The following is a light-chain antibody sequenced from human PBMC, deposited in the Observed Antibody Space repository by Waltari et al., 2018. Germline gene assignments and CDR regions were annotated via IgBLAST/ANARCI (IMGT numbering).Light chain of an antibody. CDR1: SGHINNV. CDR3: QTGGHGTWV. Sequence: QLVLTQSPSASASLGASVKLTCTLSSGHINNVIAWLQQRPEKGPRYWMKVNSDGSHNKGAESPARCSGSGSGAERYLSISSLQSEDEADYICQTGGHGTWVFGGGTKLTVL. CDR2: VNSDGSH. V-gene: IGLV4-69*01. J-gene: IGLJ3*02.